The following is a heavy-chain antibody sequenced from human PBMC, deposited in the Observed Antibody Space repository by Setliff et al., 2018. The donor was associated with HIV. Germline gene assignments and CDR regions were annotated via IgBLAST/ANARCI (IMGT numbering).Heavy chain of an antibody. CDR2: ISIGSGGAI. CDR1: GFPFRNYK. Sequence: GGSLRLSCAASGFPFRNYKFNWVRQAPGRGLEWVSSISIGSGGAIDYAESVQGRFTISRDNAKNSLYLQLNSLRVEDTAVYFCAAQGVPWGQGTQVTVSS. J-gene: IGHJ5*02. CDR3: AAQGVP. V-gene: IGHV3-21*06.